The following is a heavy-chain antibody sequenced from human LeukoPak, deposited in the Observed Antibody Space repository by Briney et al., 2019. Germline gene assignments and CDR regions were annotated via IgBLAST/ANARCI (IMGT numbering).Heavy chain of an antibody. V-gene: IGHV3-74*01. J-gene: IGHJ3*01. CDR1: GFTFSSYW. CDR3: TKDVFHWAFDV. CDR2: INSDGSST. Sequence: GGSLRLSCAASGFTFSSYWMHWVRQAPGKGLVWVSRINSDGSSTIYADSVQGRFTLSRDISRNTLVLQMDSLRAEDTAVYFCTKDVFHWAFDVWGPGTLVTVSS. D-gene: IGHD3-9*01.